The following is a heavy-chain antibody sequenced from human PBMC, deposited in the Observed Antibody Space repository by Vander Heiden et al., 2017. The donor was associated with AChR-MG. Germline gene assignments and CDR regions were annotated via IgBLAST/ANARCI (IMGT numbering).Heavy chain of an antibody. D-gene: IGHD6-13*01. J-gene: IGHJ4*02. V-gene: IGHV4-61*02. CDR3: GGEVLAAAGRVDY. CDR1: GRPHSSGSYD. Sequence: QVPLQESGPGLVKPSQAQSLTCPVPGRPHSSGSYDWSWIRQPAGRGLEWMVGIYTSGSTKYNPSLKGRVTISVDTSKNQCSLKLSPVTAADTAVDYCGGEVLAAAGRVDYWGQGTLVNLSS. CDR2: IYTSGST.